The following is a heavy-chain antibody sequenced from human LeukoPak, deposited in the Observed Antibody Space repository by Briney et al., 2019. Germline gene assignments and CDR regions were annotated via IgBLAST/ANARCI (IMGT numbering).Heavy chain of an antibody. D-gene: IGHD3-10*01. CDR1: GYTFTDFY. V-gene: IGHV1-2*02. CDR2: INPNCGGT. Sequence: GASVKVSCKATGYTFTDFYMVWVRQAPGQGPEWMGWINPNCGGTDYAQKFQGRVTMTRDTSTSTAYMEPSSLRSDDTAVYHCARGHGSYYYYMDVWGKGTTVTVSS. CDR3: ARGHGSYYYYMDV. J-gene: IGHJ6*03.